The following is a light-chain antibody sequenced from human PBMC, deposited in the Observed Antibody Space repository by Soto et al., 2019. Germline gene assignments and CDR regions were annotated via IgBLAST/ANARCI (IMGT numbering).Light chain of an antibody. Sequence: DIAMTQSPSTLSVSVGYSVTITCRAIQTVNKYLAWYHQKPGKTPKLLIHEASTLQTGVPSRFAGSGFGTEFTLTISGLQPDDFGIYFCQQYKYYWTFGQGTKVDIK. CDR1: QTVNKY. J-gene: IGKJ1*01. V-gene: IGKV1-5*03. CDR3: QQYKYYWT. CDR2: EAS.